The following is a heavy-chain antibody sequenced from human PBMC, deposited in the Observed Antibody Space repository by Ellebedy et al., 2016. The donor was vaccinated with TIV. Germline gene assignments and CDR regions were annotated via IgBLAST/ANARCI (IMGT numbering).Heavy chain of an antibody. J-gene: IGHJ4*02. Sequence: AASVKVSCKVSGYTLTELSMHWVRQAPGKGLEWMGGFDPEDGETIYAQNFQGRVTMTEDTSTDTAYMELSSLRSEDTAVYYCARDSLMVSFGGVPDYWGQGTLVTVSS. CDR2: FDPEDGET. CDR3: ARDSLMVSFGGVPDY. V-gene: IGHV1-24*01. CDR1: GYTLTELS. D-gene: IGHD3-16*01.